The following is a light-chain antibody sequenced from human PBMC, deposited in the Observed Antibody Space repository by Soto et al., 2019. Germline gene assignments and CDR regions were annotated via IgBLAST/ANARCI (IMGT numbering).Light chain of an antibody. CDR3: QQYYSAPET. J-gene: IGKJ1*01. V-gene: IGKV4-1*01. Sequence: DIVMTQSPDSLAVSLGERASINCKSSQSVLYSSNNKNNLAWYQQKPGQPPKLLIFSASTRDSGVPDRFSGSGSGTDFTLTISGLQAEDVAVYYCQQYYSAPETFGQGTRVEIK. CDR2: SAS. CDR1: QSVLYSSNNKNN.